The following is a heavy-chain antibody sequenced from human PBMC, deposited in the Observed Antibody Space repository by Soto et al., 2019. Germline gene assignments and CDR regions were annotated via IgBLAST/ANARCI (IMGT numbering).Heavy chain of an antibody. V-gene: IGHV3-48*03. CDR2: ISSSGSTI. CDR1: GFTFSSYQ. CDR3: ESDCGFGELLYHDY. Sequence: EVQLVESGGGLVQPGGSLRLSCAASGFTFSSYQMNWVRQAPGKGLEWVSYISSSGSTIYYADSVKGRFTISRDNAKNSLYLQRNSLRAEDTAVYYCESDCGFGELLYHDYRGQGTLVTVSS. D-gene: IGHD3-10*01. J-gene: IGHJ4*02.